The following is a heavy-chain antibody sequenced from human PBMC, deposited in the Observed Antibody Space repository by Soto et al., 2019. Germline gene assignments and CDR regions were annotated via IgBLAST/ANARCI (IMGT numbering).Heavy chain of an antibody. CDR3: ARSLAAAGMNFDY. D-gene: IGHD6-13*01. V-gene: IGHV3-33*01. J-gene: IGHJ4*02. Sequence: QVQLVESGGGVVQPGRSLRLSCAASGFTFSSYGMHWVRQAPGEGLEWVAVIWYDGSNKYYADSVKGRFTISRDNSKNPLYLQMNSLRAEDTAVYYCARSLAAAGMNFDYWGQGTLVTVSS. CDR1: GFTFSSYG. CDR2: IWYDGSNK.